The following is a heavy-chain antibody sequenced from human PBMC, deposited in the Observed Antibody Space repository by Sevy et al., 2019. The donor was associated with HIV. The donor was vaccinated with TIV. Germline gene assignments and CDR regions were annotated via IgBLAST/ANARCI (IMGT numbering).Heavy chain of an antibody. CDR2: ISSSSRYI. V-gene: IGHV3-21*01. CDR3: ARDMAYGSGSIVYDY. D-gene: IGHD3-10*01. J-gene: IGHJ4*02. Sequence: GGSLRLSCAASGFVFSSYTMNWVRQSPGKELEWVSSISSSSRYIFYADSVKGRFTISRDNARNSLYLQMNSLRAEDTAVYYCARDMAYGSGSIVYDYWGQGTLVTVSS. CDR1: GFVFSSYT.